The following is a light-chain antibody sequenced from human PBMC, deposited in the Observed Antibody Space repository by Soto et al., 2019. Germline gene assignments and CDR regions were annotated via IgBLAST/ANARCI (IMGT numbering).Light chain of an antibody. V-gene: IGKV3-15*01. CDR1: QSVSSN. J-gene: IGKJ1*01. CDR3: QQYKNWPSWT. Sequence: EIVMTQSPATLSVSPGERATLSCRASQSVSSNLAWYQQKPGQAPRLLIYGASTRATGVQARFSGSGSGTEFTLTISSLQSEDFAVYYSQQYKNWPSWTFGQGTKVEIK. CDR2: GAS.